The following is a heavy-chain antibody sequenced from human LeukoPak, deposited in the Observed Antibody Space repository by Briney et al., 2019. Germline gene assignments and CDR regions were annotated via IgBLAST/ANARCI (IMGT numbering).Heavy chain of an antibody. D-gene: IGHD7-27*01. V-gene: IGHV4-59*12. Sequence: SETLSLTCTVSGGSISSYYWSWIRQPPGKGLEWIGYIYYSGSTNYNPSLKSRVTISVDRSKNQFSLKLSSVTAADTAVYYCARDRLTGDLYSAFDIWGQGTMVTVSS. CDR3: ARDRLTGDLYSAFDI. J-gene: IGHJ3*02. CDR1: GGSISSYY. CDR2: IYYSGST.